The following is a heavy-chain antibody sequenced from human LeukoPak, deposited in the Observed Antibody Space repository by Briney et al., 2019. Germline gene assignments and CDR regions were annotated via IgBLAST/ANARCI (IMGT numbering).Heavy chain of an antibody. J-gene: IGHJ5*02. Sequence: GGSLRLSCAASGFTFSSYAMSWVRQAPGKGLEWISAINDRGVTTYYADSVKGRFTISRDNAKNSLYLQMNSLRAEDTAVYYCARGRLNWFDPWGQGTLVTVSS. V-gene: IGHV3-23*01. CDR1: GFTFSSYA. D-gene: IGHD3-16*01. CDR2: INDRGVTT. CDR3: ARGRLNWFDP.